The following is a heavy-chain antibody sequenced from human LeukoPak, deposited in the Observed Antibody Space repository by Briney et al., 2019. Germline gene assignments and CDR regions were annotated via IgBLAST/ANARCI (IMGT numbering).Heavy chain of an antibody. CDR1: GYTLTDYY. V-gene: IGHV1-2*06. CDR2: INPNSGGT. J-gene: IGHJ4*02. CDR3: ARVGYYESSGYYEY. Sequence: ASVKVSCRASGYTLTDYYMHWVRQAPGQGLEWMGRINPNSGGTNYAQKFQGRITMTRDTSISTVYMELSRLRSDDTAVYYCARVGYYESSGYYEYWGQGTLVTVSS. D-gene: IGHD3-22*01.